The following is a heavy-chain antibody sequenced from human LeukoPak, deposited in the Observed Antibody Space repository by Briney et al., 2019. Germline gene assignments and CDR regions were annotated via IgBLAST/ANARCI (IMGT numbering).Heavy chain of an antibody. CDR2: IYYRGTT. CDR1: GGSLNDYY. CDR3: ARGPPRTGRERYFDR. J-gene: IGHJ4*02. D-gene: IGHD1-1*01. Sequence: SETLSLTCAVSGGSLNDYYWNWMRQSPGKGLEWIGYIYYRGTTNYNPSLNSRVTISLDWSKNQFSLKLSFVTAADTAVYYCARGPPRTGRERYFDRWGQGTLVSVSS. V-gene: IGHV4-59*01.